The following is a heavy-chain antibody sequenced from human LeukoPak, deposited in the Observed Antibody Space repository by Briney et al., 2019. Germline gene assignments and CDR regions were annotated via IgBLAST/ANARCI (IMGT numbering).Heavy chain of an antibody. CDR3: ARGGRMTTYYYYGMDV. J-gene: IGHJ6*02. D-gene: IGHD4-11*01. Sequence: ASVKVSCKASGYTFTSYGISWVRQAPGQGLEWMGWINPNSGGTNYAQKFQGWVTMTRDTSISTAYMELSRLRSDDTAVYYCARGGRMTTYYYYGMDVWGQGTTVSVSS. V-gene: IGHV1-2*04. CDR2: INPNSGGT. CDR1: GYTFTSYG.